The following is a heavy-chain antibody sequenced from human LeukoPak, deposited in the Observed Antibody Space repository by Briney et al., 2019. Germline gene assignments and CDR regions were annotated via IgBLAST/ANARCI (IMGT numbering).Heavy chain of an antibody. CDR2: IYTSGST. CDR3: AREDDSSGYYPFDP. J-gene: IGHJ5*02. D-gene: IGHD3-22*01. Sequence: SQTLSLTCTVSGGSISSGSYYWSWIWQPAGKGLEWIGRIYTSGSTNYNPSLKSRVTISVDTSKNQFSLKLSSVTAADTAVYYCAREDDSSGYYPFDPWGQGTLVTVSS. CDR1: GGSISSGSYY. V-gene: IGHV4-61*02.